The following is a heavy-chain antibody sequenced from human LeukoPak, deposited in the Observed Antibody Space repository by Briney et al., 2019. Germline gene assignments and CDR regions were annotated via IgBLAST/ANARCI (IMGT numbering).Heavy chain of an antibody. J-gene: IGHJ3*02. CDR2: IYYSGST. CDR3: ARDRGRWPHYAFDI. Sequence: SETLSLTCTVSGGSISSYYWSWIRQPPGKGLEWIGYIYYSGSTNYNPSLKSRVTISVDASKNQFSLKLSSVTAADTAVYYCARDRGRWPHYAFDIWGHGTMVIVSS. D-gene: IGHD3-10*01. CDR1: GGSISSYY. V-gene: IGHV4-59*01.